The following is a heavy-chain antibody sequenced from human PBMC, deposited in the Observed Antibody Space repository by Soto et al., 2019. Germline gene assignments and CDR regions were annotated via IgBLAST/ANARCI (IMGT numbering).Heavy chain of an antibody. J-gene: IGHJ4*02. Sequence: PSETLSLTCAVSGYSISSGYYWGWIRQPPGKGLEWIGSIYHSGSTYYNPSLKSRVTISVDTSKNQFSLKLSSVTAADTAVYYCASGPGWELPRYFDYWGQGTLVTVS. CDR3: ASGPGWELPRYFDY. V-gene: IGHV4-38-2*01. CDR2: IYHSGST. D-gene: IGHD1-26*01. CDR1: GYSISSGYY.